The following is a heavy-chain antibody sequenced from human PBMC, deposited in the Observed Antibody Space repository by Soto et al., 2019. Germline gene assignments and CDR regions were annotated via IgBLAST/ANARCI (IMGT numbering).Heavy chain of an antibody. J-gene: IGHJ6*02. V-gene: IGHV1-2*02. Sequence: ASLKVSCKASGYTFTGYYMHWVRQAPGQGLEWMGWINPNSGGTNYAQKFQGRVTMTRDTSISTAYMELSRLRSDDTAVYYCARVWSDMRIYYYYGMDVWGQGTTVTVSS. CDR3: ARVWSDMRIYYYYGMDV. CDR2: INPNSGGT. D-gene: IGHD3-10*01. CDR1: GYTFTGYY.